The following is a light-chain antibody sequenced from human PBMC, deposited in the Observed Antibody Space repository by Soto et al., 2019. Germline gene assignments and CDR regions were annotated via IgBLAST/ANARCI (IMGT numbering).Light chain of an antibody. CDR1: TSDVGSYNL. V-gene: IGLV2-23*02. Sequence: QSALTQPASVSGSPGQSITISCTGTTSDVGSYNLVSWYQQHPGKAPKLIIYEVSERPSGVSTRFSGSKSGNMASLTISGLQAEDEAEYYCCSYATPRQFGGGTHLTVL. J-gene: IGLJ2*01. CDR2: EVS. CDR3: CSYATPRQ.